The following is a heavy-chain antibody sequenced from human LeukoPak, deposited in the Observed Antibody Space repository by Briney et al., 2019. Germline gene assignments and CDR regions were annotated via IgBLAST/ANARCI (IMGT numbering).Heavy chain of an antibody. D-gene: IGHD2-8*01. J-gene: IGHJ5*02. CDR3: AKDPWVHAIPVYGWFDP. Sequence: GGSLRLSCAASGFTFSNYGMHWVRQAPGKGLEWVAVISYDGSNEYYADSVKGRFIISRDNSKNTLYLQMNSLRAEDTAGYYCAKDPWVHAIPVYGWFDPWGQGTLVTVSS. CDR1: GFTFSNYG. V-gene: IGHV3-30*18. CDR2: ISYDGSNE.